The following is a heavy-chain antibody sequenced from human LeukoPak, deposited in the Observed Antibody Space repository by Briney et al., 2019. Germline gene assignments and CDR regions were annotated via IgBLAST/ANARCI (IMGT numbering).Heavy chain of an antibody. Sequence: GGSLRLSCAASGFTFGAYAMHWVRQAPGKGLEWVSGISWSSGDIGYADSVKGRFTISRDNAKNSLSLEINSLRPEDTALYYCAKDRGGNHYFDYWGQGTLVTVSS. CDR2: ISWSSGDI. V-gene: IGHV3-9*01. CDR3: AKDRGGNHYFDY. D-gene: IGHD3-10*01. J-gene: IGHJ4*02. CDR1: GFTFGAYA.